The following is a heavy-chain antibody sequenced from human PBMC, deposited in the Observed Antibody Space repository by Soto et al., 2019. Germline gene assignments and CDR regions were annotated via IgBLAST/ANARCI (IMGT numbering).Heavy chain of an antibody. V-gene: IGHV1-18*01. CDR1: GYTFTTSG. CDR2: ISAYNSNT. CDR3: ARAQVAGYDRSGFYLVDHFDY. J-gene: IGHJ4*01. Sequence: ASVKVSCKASGYTFTTSGISWVRQAPGQGLEWMGWISAYNSNTNYAQKLQGRVTMTTDTSTSTAYMELRSLRSDDTAVYYCARAQVAGYDRSGFYLVDHFDYWG. D-gene: IGHD3-22*01.